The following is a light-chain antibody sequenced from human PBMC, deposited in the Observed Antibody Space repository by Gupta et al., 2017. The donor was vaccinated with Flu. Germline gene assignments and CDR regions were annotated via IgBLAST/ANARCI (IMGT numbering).Light chain of an antibody. CDR3: AAWDDSLNGVV. Sequence: QSVLSQPSSASGTPGQSVTSSCSGSSSNIGSNTVNWYQQLPGTAPKLLIYSNNQRPSGVPDRFSGSKSGTSASLAISGLQSEDEADYYCAAWDDSLNGVVFGGGTKLTVL. CDR1: SSNIGSNT. CDR2: SNN. J-gene: IGLJ2*01. V-gene: IGLV1-44*01.